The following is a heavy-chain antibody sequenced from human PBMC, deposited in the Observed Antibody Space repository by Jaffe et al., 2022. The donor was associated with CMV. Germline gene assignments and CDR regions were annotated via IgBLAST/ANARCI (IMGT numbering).Heavy chain of an antibody. D-gene: IGHD6-19*01. Sequence: EVQLVESGGGLVKPGGSLRLSCAASGFTFSNAWMSWVRQAPGKGLEWVGRVKSKTGGGTRDYAAPVKGRFTISRDDSKNTLYLQMNSLKTEDTAVYYCTTDPSLVTLGTAVAGRGYWGQGTLVTVSS. V-gene: IGHV3-15*01. CDR3: TTDPSLVTLGTAVAGRGY. CDR2: VKSKTGGGTR. CDR1: GFTFSNAW. J-gene: IGHJ4*02.